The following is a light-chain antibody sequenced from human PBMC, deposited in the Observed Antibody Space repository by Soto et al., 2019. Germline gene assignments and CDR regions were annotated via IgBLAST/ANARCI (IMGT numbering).Light chain of an antibody. Sequence: EIVLTQSPGTLSLSPGERATFSRGASQSVGRDYSAWYQQKPGLAPRLLIHGASIRATDDPDRYSDSGSGKDFALTISGREPEVFAVYYCQQYASSPLTFGGGTKVEI. J-gene: IGKJ4*01. CDR1: QSVGRDY. CDR3: QQYASSPLT. V-gene: IGKV3D-20*01. CDR2: GAS.